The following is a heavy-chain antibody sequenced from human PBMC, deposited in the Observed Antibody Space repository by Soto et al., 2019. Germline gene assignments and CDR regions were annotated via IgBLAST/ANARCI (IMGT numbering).Heavy chain of an antibody. CDR3: ASRDPGTSVDY. CDR2: IYRTGST. D-gene: IGHD1-7*01. Sequence: SETLSLTCAVYGGSLTSNNLWTWVRPPPGQGLEWIGEIYRTGSTNYNPSLKSRVTISLDKSENQFSLKVTSLTAADTAVYYCASRDPGTSVDYWGQGNGVTVSA. CDR1: GGSLTSNNL. J-gene: IGHJ4*02. V-gene: IGHV4-4*02.